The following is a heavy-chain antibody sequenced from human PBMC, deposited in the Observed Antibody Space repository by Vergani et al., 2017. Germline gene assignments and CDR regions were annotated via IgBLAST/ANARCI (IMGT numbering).Heavy chain of an antibody. CDR2: INSDGSST. V-gene: IGHV3-74*01. Sequence: EVQLVESGGGLVQPGGSLRLSCAASGFPFSSYWMHWVRQAPGKGLVWVSRINSDGSSTSYADSVKGRFTISRDNAKNTLYLQMNSLRAEDTAVYYCERGQTDPKSITMVRGSREDFQHWGQGTLVSVSS. J-gene: IGHJ1*01. CDR1: GFPFSSYW. CDR3: ERGQTDPKSITMVRGSREDFQH. D-gene: IGHD3-10*01.